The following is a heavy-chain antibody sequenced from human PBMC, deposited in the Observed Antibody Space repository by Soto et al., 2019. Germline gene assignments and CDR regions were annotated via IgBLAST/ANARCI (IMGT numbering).Heavy chain of an antibody. CDR3: ARATMVRGVIPID. J-gene: IGHJ4*02. CDR2: IIPIFGTA. Sequence: QVQLVQSGAEVKKPGSSVKVSCKASGGTFSSYAISWVRQAPGQGLEWMGGIIPIFGTANYAQKFQGRVTTTRDAXTSTAYRELSSLRSEDTAVYYCARATMVRGVIPIDWGQGTLVTVSS. V-gene: IGHV1-69*05. CDR1: GGTFSSYA. D-gene: IGHD3-10*01.